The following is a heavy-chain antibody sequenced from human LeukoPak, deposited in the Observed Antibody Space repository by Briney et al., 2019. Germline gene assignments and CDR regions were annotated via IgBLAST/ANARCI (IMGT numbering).Heavy chain of an antibody. CDR3: ARGRFNGFDY. J-gene: IGHJ4*02. V-gene: IGHV4-39*07. D-gene: IGHD3-3*01. Sequence: SETLSLTCTVSGGSISSSSYYWGWIRQPPGKGLEWIGSIYYSGSTYYNPSLKSRVTISVDTSKNQFSLKLSSVTAADTAVYYCARGRFNGFDYWGQGTLVTVSS. CDR1: GGSISSSSYY. CDR2: IYYSGST.